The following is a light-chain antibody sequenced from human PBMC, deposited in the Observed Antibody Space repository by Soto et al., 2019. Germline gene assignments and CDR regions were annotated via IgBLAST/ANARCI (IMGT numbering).Light chain of an antibody. Sequence: QSALTQPASVSGSPGQSITISCTGTSSDVGGYNYVSWYQQHPGKAPKHMIYEVSNRPSGVPNRFSGSKSGNTASLTSSGLQAEDEADYYCSSYTSSSTLVFGGGTKLTVL. CDR2: EVS. CDR3: SSYTSSSTLV. V-gene: IGLV2-14*01. CDR1: SSDVGGYNY. J-gene: IGLJ3*02.